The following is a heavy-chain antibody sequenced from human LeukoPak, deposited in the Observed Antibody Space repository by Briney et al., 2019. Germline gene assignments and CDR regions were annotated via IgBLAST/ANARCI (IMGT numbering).Heavy chain of an antibody. J-gene: IGHJ4*02. Sequence: PGGSLRLSCAASGFTFSSYSMNWVRQAPGKGLEWVSSISSSSSYIYYADSVKGRFTISRDNAKNSLYLQMNSLRAEDTAVYYCAREGAAYGSGSYYNAIDYWGQGTLVTVSS. D-gene: IGHD3-10*01. V-gene: IGHV3-21*01. CDR3: AREGAAYGSGSYYNAIDY. CDR1: GFTFSSYS. CDR2: ISSSSSYI.